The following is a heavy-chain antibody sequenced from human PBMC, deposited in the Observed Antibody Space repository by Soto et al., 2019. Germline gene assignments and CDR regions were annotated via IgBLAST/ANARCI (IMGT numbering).Heavy chain of an antibody. CDR1: VYTFTCYH. CDR2: INPDSGGT. CDR3: ARDRGSGYYYFGMDV. Sequence: GXSVKVSCKASVYTFTCYHMHWVRQAPGQGLEWMGWINPDSGGTNYAQKFQDWVTMTRDTSISTVYLELNRLRSDDTAVYYCARDRGSGYYYFGMDVWGQGTTVTVSS. V-gene: IGHV1-2*04. D-gene: IGHD1-26*01. J-gene: IGHJ6*02.